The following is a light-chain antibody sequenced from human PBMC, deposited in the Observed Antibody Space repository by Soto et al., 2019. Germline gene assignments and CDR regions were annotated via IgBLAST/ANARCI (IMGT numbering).Light chain of an antibody. J-gene: IGLJ3*02. Sequence: QPVLTQPPSASGTPGQRVTISCSGSSSNIGGNAVNWYQQLPGTAPKLLIYNNNQRPSGVPDRVSGSKSGTSASLAISGLQSEDEADYYCAAWDDSLNGHWVFGGGTKLTVL. V-gene: IGLV1-44*01. CDR2: NNN. CDR3: AAWDDSLNGHWV. CDR1: SSNIGGNA.